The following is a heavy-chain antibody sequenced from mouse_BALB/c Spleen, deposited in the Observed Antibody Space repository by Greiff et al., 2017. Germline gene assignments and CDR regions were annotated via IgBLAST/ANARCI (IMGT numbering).Heavy chain of an antibody. J-gene: IGHJ3*01. D-gene: IGHD1-2*01. Sequence: EVKLQESGGGLVQPGGSLKLSCAASGFTFSSYGMSWVRQTPDKRLELVATINSNGGSTYYPDSVKGRFTISRDNAKNTLYLQMSSLKSEDTAMYYCARHYYGSFAYWGQGTLVTVSA. CDR1: GFTFSSYG. V-gene: IGHV5-6-3*01. CDR3: ARHYYGSFAY. CDR2: INSNGGST.